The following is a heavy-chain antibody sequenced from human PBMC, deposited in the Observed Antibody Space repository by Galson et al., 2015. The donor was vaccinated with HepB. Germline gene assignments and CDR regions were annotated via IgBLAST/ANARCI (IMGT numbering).Heavy chain of an antibody. J-gene: IGHJ4*02. V-gene: IGHV1-18*04. CDR2: ISAYNGNT. CDR1: GYTFTSYG. CDR3: TRDHGAVVRGVIRPFDY. Sequence: SVKVSCKASGYTFTSYGISWVRQAPGQGLDWMGWISAYNGNTNYAQNFQGRVTMTTDTSTSTAYMEVRSLRSDDTAVYYCTRDHGAVVRGVIRPFDYWGQGTLVTVSS. D-gene: IGHD3-10*01.